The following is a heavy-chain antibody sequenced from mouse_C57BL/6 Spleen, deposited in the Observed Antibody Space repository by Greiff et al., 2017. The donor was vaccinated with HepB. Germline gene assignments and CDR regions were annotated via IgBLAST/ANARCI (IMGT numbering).Heavy chain of an antibody. J-gene: IGHJ1*03. V-gene: IGHV5-17*01. CDR2: ISSGSSTI. Sequence: VQLKESGGGLVKPGGSLKLSCAASGFTFSDYGMHWVRQAPEKGLEWVAYISSGSSTIYYADTVKGRFTISRDNAKNTLFLHMTSLRSEDTAMYYCARNYYGSSYGYFDVWGTGTTVTVSS. CDR1: GFTFSDYG. CDR3: ARNYYGSSYGYFDV. D-gene: IGHD1-1*01.